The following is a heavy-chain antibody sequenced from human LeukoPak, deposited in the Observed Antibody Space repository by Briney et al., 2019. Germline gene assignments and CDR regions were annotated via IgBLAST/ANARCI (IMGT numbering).Heavy chain of an antibody. J-gene: IGHJ4*02. D-gene: IGHD6-13*01. CDR1: GYGFTTYX. CDR2: IYPGDSDT. V-gene: IGHV5-51*01. Sequence: GYGFTTYXXXXXRPXXXXXLEWMGIIYPGDSDTRYSPSFQGQVTISADKSISTAYLQWSSLKASDTAMYYCARSYAADYWGQGTLVTVSS. CDR3: ARSYAADY.